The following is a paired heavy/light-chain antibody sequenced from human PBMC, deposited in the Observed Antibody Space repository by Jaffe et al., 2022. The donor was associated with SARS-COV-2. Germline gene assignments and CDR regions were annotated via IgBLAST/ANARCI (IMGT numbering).Heavy chain of an antibody. Sequence: EVQLVETGGGLIQPGGSLRLSCSASGFTVNSHYMVWVRQAPGKGLEWVSVIYSGDNKYYADSVEGRFTISRDNFGNTVYLQMDSLRVEDTAVYYCARGLETMVRGVIAYNYYYYMDVWGKGTTVTVSS. V-gene: IGHV3-53*02. J-gene: IGHJ6*03. D-gene: IGHD3-10*01. CDR1: GFTVNSHY. CDR3: ARGLETMVRGVIAYNYYYYMDV. CDR2: IYSGDNK.
Light chain of an antibody. V-gene: IGLV3-10*01. CDR3: YSADISGNRGV. Sequence: SSELTQPPSVAVSPGQTAWITCSGDGLSQKYAYWYQQKSGQAPVLVIYEDTRRPSGIPERFSGSTAGRRATLTISGAQVEDEADYYCYSADISGNRGVFGGGTKLTVL. J-gene: IGLJ2*01. CDR2: EDT. CDR1: GLSQKY.